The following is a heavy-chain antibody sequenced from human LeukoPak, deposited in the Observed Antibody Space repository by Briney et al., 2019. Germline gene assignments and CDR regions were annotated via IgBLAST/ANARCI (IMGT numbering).Heavy chain of an antibody. CDR3: ARGGLRYFDWFLGC. V-gene: IGHV4-34*01. Sequence: PSETLSLTCTVYGGSFSGYYWSWIRQPPGKGLEWIGEINHSGSTNHNPSLKSRVTISVDTSKNQFSLKLSSVTAADTAVYYCARGGLRYFDWFLGCWGQGTLVTVSS. CDR2: INHSGST. J-gene: IGHJ4*02. D-gene: IGHD3-9*01. CDR1: GGSFSGYY.